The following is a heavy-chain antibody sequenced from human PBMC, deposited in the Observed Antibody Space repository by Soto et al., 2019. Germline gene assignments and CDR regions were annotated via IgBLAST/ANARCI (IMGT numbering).Heavy chain of an antibody. CDR2: INHSGST. Sequence: QVQLQQWGAGLLKPSETLSLTCAVDGGSFSGYYWSWIRQPPGKGLEWIGEINHSGSTNYNPSLKCRVTLSVDTSKNHFSLKLSSVTAADTAVYYCARYPVRNYWCDPWGQGTLVTVSS. CDR1: GGSFSGYY. V-gene: IGHV4-34*01. J-gene: IGHJ5*02. CDR3: ARYPVRNYWCDP. D-gene: IGHD1-7*01.